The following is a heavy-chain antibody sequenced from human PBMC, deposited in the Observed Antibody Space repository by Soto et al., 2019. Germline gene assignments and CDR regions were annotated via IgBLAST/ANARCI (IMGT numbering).Heavy chain of an antibody. Sequence: ASVKVSCKASGYPFTRYSIRWVRQAPGQGLEWMGWISGYNGDTEYSKNFQGRLTMTIDTSTTTASMELRSLRSDDTAVHYCARASLTIFGAPYGMDVWGQGTSVTVS. J-gene: IGHJ6*02. CDR2: ISGYNGDT. CDR1: GYPFTRYS. D-gene: IGHD3-3*01. CDR3: ARASLTIFGAPYGMDV. V-gene: IGHV1-18*04.